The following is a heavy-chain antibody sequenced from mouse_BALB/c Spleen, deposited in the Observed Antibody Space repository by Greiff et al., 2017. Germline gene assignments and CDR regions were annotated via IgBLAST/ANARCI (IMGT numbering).Heavy chain of an antibody. CDR2: INPGSGGT. D-gene: IGHD2-3*01. J-gene: IGHJ2*01. Sequence: QVQLQQSGAELVRPGTSVKVSCKASGYAFTNYLIGWVKQRPGQGLEWIGVINPGSGGTNYNEKFKGKATLTADKSSSTAYMQLSSLTSDDSAVYFCARSDGYYDYWGQGTTLTVSS. CDR1: GYAFTNYL. V-gene: IGHV1-54*01. CDR3: ARSDGYYDY.